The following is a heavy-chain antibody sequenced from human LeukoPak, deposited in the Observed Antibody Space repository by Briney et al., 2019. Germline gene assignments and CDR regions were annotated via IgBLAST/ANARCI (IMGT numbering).Heavy chain of an antibody. Sequence: GGSLRLSCAASGFTFSSYAMSWVRQAPGKGLEWVSAISGSGGSTYYADSVKGRFTISRDNSKNTLYLQMNSLRAEDTAVYYCATCIKIFGVVDYWGQGTLVTVSS. CDR2: ISGSGGST. J-gene: IGHJ4*02. D-gene: IGHD3-3*01. V-gene: IGHV3-23*01. CDR3: ATCIKIFGVVDY. CDR1: GFTFSSYA.